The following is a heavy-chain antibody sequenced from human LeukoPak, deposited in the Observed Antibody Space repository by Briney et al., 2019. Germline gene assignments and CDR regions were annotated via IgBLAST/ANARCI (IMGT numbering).Heavy chain of an antibody. D-gene: IGHD6-13*01. J-gene: IGHJ3*02. Sequence: ASVKVSCKASGYTFTGYYMHWVRQAPGQGLEWMGWINPNSGGTNYAQKFQGRVTMTRDASISTAYMELSRLRSDDTAVYYCAIGYSSSEDAFDIWGQGTMVTVSS. V-gene: IGHV1-2*02. CDR1: GYTFTGYY. CDR2: INPNSGGT. CDR3: AIGYSSSEDAFDI.